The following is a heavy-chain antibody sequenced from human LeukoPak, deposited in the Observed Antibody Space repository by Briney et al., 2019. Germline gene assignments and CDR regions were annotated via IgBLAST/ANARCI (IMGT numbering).Heavy chain of an antibody. CDR3: ARETYGSGSYPDY. CDR2: IIPIFGTA. D-gene: IGHD3-10*01. V-gene: IGHV1-69*06. CDR1: GGTFSSYA. Sequence: SVKVSCTASGGTFSSYAISWVRQAPGQGPEWMGGIIPIFGTANYAQKFQGRVTITADKSTSTAYMELSSLRSEDTAVYYCARETYGSGSYPDYWGQGTLVTVSS. J-gene: IGHJ4*02.